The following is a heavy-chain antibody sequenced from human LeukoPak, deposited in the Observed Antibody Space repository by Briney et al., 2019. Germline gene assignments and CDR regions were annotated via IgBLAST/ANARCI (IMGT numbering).Heavy chain of an antibody. CDR2: ICYSGIT. Sequence: SETLSLTCNVSGGSMSNIYYWGWIRQPPGKGLEGIGNICYSGITYYNPSLRRRVTIALDTSKRQFPLKPTSVPAEDPPLYHCARQSFAPFQVGPETPIESWAQGTLLTVSS. J-gene: IGHJ4*02. CDR1: GGSMSNIYY. D-gene: IGHD1-26*01. V-gene: IGHV4-39*01. CDR3: ARQSFAPFQVGPETPIES.